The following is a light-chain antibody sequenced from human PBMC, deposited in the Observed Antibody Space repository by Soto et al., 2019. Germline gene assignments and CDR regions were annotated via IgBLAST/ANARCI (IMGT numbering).Light chain of an antibody. CDR3: QQYSTSRGT. V-gene: IGKV3-20*01. Sequence: VITPSPAPPSLSPGGRATLSCWASQSVSNNYLAWYQQKPGQAPRLLIYGASNRATGIPDRFSGSGSGTDFTLNISRLEPEDFAVYYCQQYSTSRGTFGQGTKVDIK. CDR1: QSVSNNY. J-gene: IGKJ1*01. CDR2: GAS.